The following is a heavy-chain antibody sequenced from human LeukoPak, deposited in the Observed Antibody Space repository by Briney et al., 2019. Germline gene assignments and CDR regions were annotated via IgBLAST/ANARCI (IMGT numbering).Heavy chain of an antibody. J-gene: IGHJ4*02. CDR1: GFSFNNYA. CDR2: IIGSSGTT. D-gene: IGHD5-12*01. CDR3: AKGAYDYIEIAYFDY. V-gene: IGHV3-23*01. Sequence: PGGSLRLSCVASGFSFNNYAMNWVRQAPGKGLEWVSLIIGSSGTTFYADSVKGRFTISRDKSKSTLYLQMNSLRAEDTAVYYCAKGAYDYIEIAYFDYGGQGSLVTVSS.